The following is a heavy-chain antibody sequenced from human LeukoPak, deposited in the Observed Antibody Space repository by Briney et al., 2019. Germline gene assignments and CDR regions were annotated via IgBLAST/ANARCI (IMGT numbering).Heavy chain of an antibody. J-gene: IGHJ6*03. D-gene: IGHD6-13*01. Sequence: SETPSLTCTVPGGSISSYYWSWIRQPPGKGLEWIGYIYYSGSTNYNPPLKSRVTISVDTSKNQFSLKLSSVTAADTAVYYCASLGYSIKPYYMDVWGKGTTVTVSS. CDR1: GGSISSYY. V-gene: IGHV4-59*01. CDR3: ASLGYSIKPYYMDV. CDR2: IYYSGST.